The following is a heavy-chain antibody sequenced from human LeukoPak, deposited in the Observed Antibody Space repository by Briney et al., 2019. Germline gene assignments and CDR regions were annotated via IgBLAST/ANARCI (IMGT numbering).Heavy chain of an antibody. D-gene: IGHD6-19*01. CDR3: AREASSGWNDAFDI. J-gene: IGHJ3*02. Sequence: PSRTLSLTCAVSGASISSRNGGCWVRQPPGQGLAWTGEIDHSGSTNYNPSLKSRVTISVDKSKNQFSLKMSCVTAADTAVYYCAREASSGWNDAFDIWGQGTMVTVSS. CDR2: IDHSGST. V-gene: IGHV4-4*02. CDR1: GASISSRNG.